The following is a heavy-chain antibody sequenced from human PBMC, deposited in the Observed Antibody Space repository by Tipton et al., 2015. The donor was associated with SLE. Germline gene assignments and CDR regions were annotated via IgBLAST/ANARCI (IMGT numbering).Heavy chain of an antibody. V-gene: IGHV4-38-2*02. D-gene: IGHD5-24*01. CDR2: IYQSGRA. Sequence: TLSLTCTVSGYSISSGYYWGWIRHPPGKGLEWIGSIYQSGRAIHNPSLNSRVTISADTSKNQFSLKVRSVTAADTAVYYCARVREMAAITGGFDYWGQGTLVTVSS. J-gene: IGHJ4*02. CDR3: ARVREMAAITGGFDY. CDR1: GYSISSGYY.